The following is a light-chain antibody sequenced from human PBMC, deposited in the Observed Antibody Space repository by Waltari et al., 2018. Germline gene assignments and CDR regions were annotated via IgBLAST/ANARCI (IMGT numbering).Light chain of an antibody. Sequence: QSALTQPASVSGSPGQSITLSCTGSSSDIVGYHYVSWYQQPPGKAPNLIIYDVYKRPSGVSSRFSGSKSGTTASLTISGLQAEDEADYYCSSYTTTNTPHYVFGSGTRVTVL. CDR2: DVY. CDR3: SSYTTTNTPHYV. V-gene: IGLV2-14*03. CDR1: SSDIVGYHY. J-gene: IGLJ1*01.